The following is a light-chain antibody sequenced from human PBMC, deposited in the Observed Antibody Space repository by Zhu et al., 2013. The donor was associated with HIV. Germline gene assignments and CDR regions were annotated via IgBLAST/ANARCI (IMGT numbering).Light chain of an antibody. CDR3: QQFHRYPWT. J-gene: IGKJ1*01. Sequence: DIQMTQSPSTLSASVGDRVSITCRASQNISDWLAWYQQKPGKAPKLLIFGASSLQSGVPSRFSGSGSATEFTLTVSSLQADDFATYYCQQFHRYPWTFGQGTKVEI. V-gene: IGKV1-5*01. CDR1: QNISDW. CDR2: GAS.